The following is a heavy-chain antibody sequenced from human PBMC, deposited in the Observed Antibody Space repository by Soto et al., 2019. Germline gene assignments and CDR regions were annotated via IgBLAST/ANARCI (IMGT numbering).Heavy chain of an antibody. D-gene: IGHD3-10*01. Sequence: SHTLSLTCAISGDSVSSNSGAWNWIRQSPSRGLEWLGRTFYRSKWYNDYARSVESRITITPDTSKNQFSLHLRSLTPEDTAVYYCARGNYASENSYGLNLFDLWAQRSPGTVSS. V-gene: IGHV6-1*01. CDR1: GDSVSSNSGA. J-gene: IGHJ5*02. CDR2: TFYRSKWYN. CDR3: ARGNYASENSYGLNLFDL.